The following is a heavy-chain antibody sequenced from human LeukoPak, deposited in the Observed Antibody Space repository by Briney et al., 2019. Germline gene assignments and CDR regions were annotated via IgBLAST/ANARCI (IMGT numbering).Heavy chain of an antibody. Sequence: GRSLRLSCAASGFTFSSYAMHWVRQAPGKGLEWVAVISYDGSNKYYADSVKGRFTISRDNSKNTLYLQMNSLRAEDTAVYYCAREERDGYNYNAFDIWGQGTMVTVSS. CDR3: AREERDGYNYNAFDI. CDR2: ISYDGSNK. CDR1: GFTFSSYA. V-gene: IGHV3-30*14. D-gene: IGHD5-24*01. J-gene: IGHJ3*02.